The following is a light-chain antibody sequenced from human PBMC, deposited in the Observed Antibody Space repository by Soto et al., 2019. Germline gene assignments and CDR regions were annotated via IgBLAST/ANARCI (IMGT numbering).Light chain of an antibody. J-gene: IGKJ5*01. CDR3: QQYGSSPIT. CDR2: DAS. Sequence: ELVLTKSPGTLSLTPGERATLSCRASQSVSSSTYLAWYQQKPGQAPRLLIHDASSRATGIPDRFSGSGSGTDFTLTISRLEPEDFAVYYCQQYGSSPITFGQGARLE. CDR1: QSVSSSTY. V-gene: IGKV3-20*01.